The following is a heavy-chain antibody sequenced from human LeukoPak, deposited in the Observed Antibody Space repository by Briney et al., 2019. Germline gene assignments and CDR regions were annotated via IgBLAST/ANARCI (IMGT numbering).Heavy chain of an antibody. CDR1: GGSISSGGYS. CDR2: IYHSGST. Sequence: SETLSLTCAVSGGSISSGGYSWSWIRQPPGKGLEWIGYIYHSGSTYYNPSLKSRVTISVDRSKNQFSLKLSSVTAADTAVYYCARVDLLWTGHYSANWFDPWGQGALVTVSS. J-gene: IGHJ5*02. D-gene: IGHD3/OR15-3a*01. CDR3: ARVDLLWTGHYSANWFDP. V-gene: IGHV4-30-2*01.